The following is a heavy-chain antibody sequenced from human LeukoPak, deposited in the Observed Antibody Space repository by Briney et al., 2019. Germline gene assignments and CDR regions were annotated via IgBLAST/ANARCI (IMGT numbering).Heavy chain of an antibody. D-gene: IGHD1-26*01. Sequence: PGGSLRLSCAASGFTVSSHYMSWVRQAPGKGLEWVSVIFAGGSIYYIDSVKGRFTISRDNSNNTVYLQMNSLTPEDTAVYYCARTGNREPYFDLWGQGNLVTVSS. CDR3: ARTGNREPYFDL. CDR1: GFTVSSHY. CDR2: IFAGGSI. V-gene: IGHV3-66*02. J-gene: IGHJ4*02.